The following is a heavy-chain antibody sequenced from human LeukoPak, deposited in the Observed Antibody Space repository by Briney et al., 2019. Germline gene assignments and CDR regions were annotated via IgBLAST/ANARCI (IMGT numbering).Heavy chain of an antibody. CDR3: ARDGPVAGVELDQ. CDR1: GFPFDNYG. D-gene: IGHD6-19*01. Sequence: GGSLRLSCAASGFPFDNYGMAWVRQAPGKGLEWVSGITWNGGITAYADSVKGRFTISRDNAKNSLYLQMNSLSADDTALYYCARDGPVAGVELDQWGQGTLVTASS. J-gene: IGHJ4*02. CDR2: ITWNGGIT. V-gene: IGHV3-20*04.